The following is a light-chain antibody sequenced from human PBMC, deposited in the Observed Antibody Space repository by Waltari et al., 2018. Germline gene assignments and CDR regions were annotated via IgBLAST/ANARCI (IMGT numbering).Light chain of an antibody. CDR1: QSISRT. J-gene: IGKJ1*01. Sequence: EIILTQSPGTLSLSPGERATLSCRASQSISRTLAWYQQKPGQAPRLLIYDASTTATGIPDRFSGSGSGTDFSLTISRLEPEDSAVYYCQHYVRLPATFGQGTKVEIK. CDR2: DAS. V-gene: IGKV3-20*01. CDR3: QHYVRLPAT.